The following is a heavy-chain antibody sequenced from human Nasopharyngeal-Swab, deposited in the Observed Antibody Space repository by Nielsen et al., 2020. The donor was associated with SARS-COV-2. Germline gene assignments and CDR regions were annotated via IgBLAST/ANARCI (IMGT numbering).Heavy chain of an antibody. D-gene: IGHD6-19*01. V-gene: IGHV3-23*03. J-gene: IGHJ3*02. CDR2: IYSGGSST. CDR1: GFTFSSYA. CDR3: AKDRGIAVFDAFEI. Sequence: GGSLRLSCAASGFTFSSYAMSWVRQAPGKGLEWVSVIYSGGSSTYYADSVKGRFTISRDNSKNTLYLQMNSLRAEDTAVYYCAKDRGIAVFDAFEIWGQGTMVTVSS.